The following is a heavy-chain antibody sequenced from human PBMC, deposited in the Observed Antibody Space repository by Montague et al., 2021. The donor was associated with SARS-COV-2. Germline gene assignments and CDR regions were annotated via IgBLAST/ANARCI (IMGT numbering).Heavy chain of an antibody. V-gene: IGHV4-39*01. CDR3: ARVKWELSVGNVFDI. D-gene: IGHD1-26*01. CDR2: IYHSGST. J-gene: IGHJ3*02. CDR1: GGSISSSSYY. Sequence: SETLSLTCTVSGGSISSSSYYWAWIRQPPGKGLEWIGSIYHSGSTFYNSSLKSRVSMSVDTSKNQFSLKLSPVTAADTAMYYCARVKWELSVGNVFDIWGQGTMVTVSS.